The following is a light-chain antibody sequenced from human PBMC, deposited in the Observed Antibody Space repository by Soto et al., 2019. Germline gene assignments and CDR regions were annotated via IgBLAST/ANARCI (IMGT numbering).Light chain of an antibody. CDR3: QQYDNLPPS. V-gene: IGKV1-33*01. CDR2: DAS. Sequence: DLPMTQSPSSLSASVGDRVTITCPASQDISNYLNWYQQKPGKAPKLLIYDASNLETGVPSRFSGSGSGTDFTFTISSLQPEDIATYYCQQYDNLPPSCGQGTRLEIK. J-gene: IGKJ5*01. CDR1: QDISNY.